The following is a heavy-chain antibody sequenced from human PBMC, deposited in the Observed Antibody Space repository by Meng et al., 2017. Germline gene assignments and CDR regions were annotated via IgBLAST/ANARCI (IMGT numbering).Heavy chain of an antibody. CDR2: IYYSGST. CDR1: GGSISSSSYY. J-gene: IGHJ4*02. Sequence: SETLSLTCTVSGGSISSSSYYWGCIRQPPGKGLEWIGSIYYSGSTYYNPSLKRRVTISVDTSKNQFSLELSSVTAADTAVYYCARAKDTAMVFDYWGQGTLVTVSS. CDR3: ARAKDTAMVFDY. D-gene: IGHD5-18*01. V-gene: IGHV4-39*07.